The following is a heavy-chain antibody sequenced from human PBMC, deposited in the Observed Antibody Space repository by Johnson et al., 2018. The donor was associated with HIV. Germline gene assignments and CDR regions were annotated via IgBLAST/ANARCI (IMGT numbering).Heavy chain of an antibody. CDR1: GFTFDDYA. D-gene: IGHD3-16*01. Sequence: EVQLVESGGGLVQPGRSLRLSCAASGFTFDDYAMHWVRQAPGKGLEWVSGISWNSGSIGYADSVKGRFTISRDNSKNTLYLQMNSLRAEDTAVYYCASQVRGLRLGVDAFDILGQGTMVTVSS. J-gene: IGHJ3*02. CDR3: ASQVRGLRLGVDAFDI. V-gene: IGHV3-9*01. CDR2: ISWNSGSI.